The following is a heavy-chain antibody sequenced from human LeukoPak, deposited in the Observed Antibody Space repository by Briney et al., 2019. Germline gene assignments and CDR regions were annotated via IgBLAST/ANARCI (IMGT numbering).Heavy chain of an antibody. D-gene: IGHD6-13*01. CDR3: ARGGSSWPYAFDI. J-gene: IGHJ3*02. CDR2: INPNTGGT. V-gene: IGHV1-2*02. Sequence: ASVKVSCKPSEYTFTDYYMHWVRQAPGQGPEWMGWINPNTGGTKFAQKFQGRVTMTRDTSISTAYMEVSRLTSDDTAVYYCARGGSSWPYAFDIWGQGTKVTVSS. CDR1: EYTFTDYY.